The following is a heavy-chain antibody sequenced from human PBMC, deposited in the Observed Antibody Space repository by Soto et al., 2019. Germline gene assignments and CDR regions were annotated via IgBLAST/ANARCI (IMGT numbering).Heavy chain of an antibody. Sequence: QVQLQESGPGLVKPSETLSLTCTVSGSSISSYYWSWIRQPPGKGLEWIGYIDYSGSTNYNPSLKSRVTISVVTSKNQFSLKLSSVTAADTAVYYCARDGVLGMDVWGQGTTVTVSS. V-gene: IGHV4-59*01. J-gene: IGHJ6*02. D-gene: IGHD3-16*01. CDR2: IDYSGST. CDR3: ARDGVLGMDV. CDR1: GSSISSYY.